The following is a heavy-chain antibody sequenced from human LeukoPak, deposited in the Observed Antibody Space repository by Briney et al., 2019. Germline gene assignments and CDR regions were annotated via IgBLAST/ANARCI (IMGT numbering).Heavy chain of an antibody. J-gene: IGHJ4*02. Sequence: GGSLRLSCAASGFTFSAHAMHWVRQAPGKGLEWVSAISGSGGSTYYADSVKGRFTISRDNSKNTLYLQMNSLRAEDTAVYYCATTARNPYDFWSGSTPYYFDYWGQGTLVTVSS. D-gene: IGHD3-3*01. CDR2: ISGSGGST. CDR1: GFTFSAHA. V-gene: IGHV3-23*01. CDR3: ATTARNPYDFWSGSTPYYFDY.